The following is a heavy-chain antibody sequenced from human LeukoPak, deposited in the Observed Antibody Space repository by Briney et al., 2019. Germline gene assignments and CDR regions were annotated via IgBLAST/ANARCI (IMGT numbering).Heavy chain of an antibody. CDR1: GYTFTGYY. V-gene: IGHV1-2*02. D-gene: IGHD3-16*01. J-gene: IGHJ6*03. CDR3: ARAGGGYYYYMDV. Sequence: ASVKASCKASGYTFTGYYMHWVRQAPGQGLEWMVWINPNSGGTNYAQKFQGRVTMTRDTSISTAYMELSRLRSDDTAVYYCARAGGGYYYYMDVWGKGTTVTVSS. CDR2: INPNSGGT.